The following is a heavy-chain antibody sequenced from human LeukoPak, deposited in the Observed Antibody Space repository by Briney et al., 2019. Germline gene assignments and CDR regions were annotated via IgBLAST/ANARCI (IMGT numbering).Heavy chain of an antibody. CDR1: GFTFDNYA. J-gene: IGHJ6*03. CDR2: TSGTGAHT. Sequence: PGGSLRLSCVASGFTFDNYAMNWVRQAPGKGLEWVSGTSGTGAHTYYADSVKGRFTISRDKSKSTLYLQMNSLRAEDTAVYYCARDRRLLASNYYYYYMDVWGKGTTVTVSS. CDR3: ARDRRLLASNYYYYYMDV. D-gene: IGHD2-21*02. V-gene: IGHV3-23*01.